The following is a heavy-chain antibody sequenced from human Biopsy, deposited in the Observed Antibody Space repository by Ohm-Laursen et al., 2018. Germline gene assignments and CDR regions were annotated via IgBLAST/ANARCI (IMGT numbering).Heavy chain of an antibody. J-gene: IGHJ4*02. D-gene: IGHD1-26*01. CDR2: ISGYNGNT. CDR1: GYFFSSYG. Sequence: ASVKVSCKASGYFFSSYGLNWVRQAPGQGLEWMGRISGYNGNTNYAQKFQGRVTMTIDSSASTAYLELRSLRSDDTAFYYCVRGAGSQYFDYWGQGTLVTVSS. V-gene: IGHV1-18*01. CDR3: VRGAGSQYFDY.